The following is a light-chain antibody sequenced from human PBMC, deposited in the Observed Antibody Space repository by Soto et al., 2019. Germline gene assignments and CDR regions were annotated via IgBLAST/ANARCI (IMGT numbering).Light chain of an antibody. J-gene: IGKJ1*01. CDR2: GAS. CDR3: QQYGSSPRT. V-gene: IGKV3-20*01. CDR1: QSVSSSY. Sequence: EIVLTQSPGTLSLSPGERATLSCRASQSVSSSYLAWYQHKPGQAPRLLISGASSRATGIPDRFSGGGSGTDFTLTISRLEPEDFAVYYCQQYGSSPRTFGQGTKVEIK.